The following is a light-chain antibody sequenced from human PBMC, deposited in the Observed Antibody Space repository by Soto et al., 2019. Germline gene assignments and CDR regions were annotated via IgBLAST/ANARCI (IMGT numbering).Light chain of an antibody. V-gene: IGKV3-11*01. Sequence: EIVLTQSPATLSLSPGERATLSCRASQSVINYLAWYQQKPGQAPRLLIYDTSNRATGIPARFSGSGSGTDFTLIIRSQEPEDFAVYYYQQRANWPLTFGGGTKVEIK. CDR3: QQRANWPLT. J-gene: IGKJ4*01. CDR2: DTS. CDR1: QSVINY.